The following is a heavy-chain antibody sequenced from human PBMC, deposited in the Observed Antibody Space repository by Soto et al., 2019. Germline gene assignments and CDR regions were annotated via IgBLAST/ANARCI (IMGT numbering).Heavy chain of an antibody. D-gene: IGHD3-3*01. Sequence: EVQLVESGGGLVKPGGSLRLSCAASGFTFSSYSMNWVRQAPGKGLEWVSSISSSSSYIYYADSVKGRFTISRDNAKNSLYLQMNSLRVEDTAVYYCARNFGVVIVRYFDYWGQGTLVTVSS. V-gene: IGHV3-21*01. CDR1: GFTFSSYS. J-gene: IGHJ4*02. CDR3: ARNFGVVIVRYFDY. CDR2: ISSSSSYI.